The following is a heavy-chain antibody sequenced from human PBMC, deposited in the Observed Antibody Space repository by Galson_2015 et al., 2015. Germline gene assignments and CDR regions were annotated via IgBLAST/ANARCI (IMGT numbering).Heavy chain of an antibody. CDR1: GFTFDDYA. Sequence: SLRLSCAASGFTFDDYAMHWVRQAPGKGLEWVSGISWNGGYIDYADSVKGRFTISGDNAKNSLYLQMNSLKSEDTALYYCARIVGATTRDDAFDIWGQGTMVTVSS. CDR3: ARIVGATTRDDAFDI. D-gene: IGHD1-26*01. V-gene: IGHV3-9*01. J-gene: IGHJ3*02. CDR2: ISWNGGYI.